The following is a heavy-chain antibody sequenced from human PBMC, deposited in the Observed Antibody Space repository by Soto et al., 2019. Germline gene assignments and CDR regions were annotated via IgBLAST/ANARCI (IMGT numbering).Heavy chain of an antibody. CDR3: ARPHDYGDYLFDY. D-gene: IGHD4-17*01. CDR2: ISYDGSNK. Sequence: QVQLVESGGGVVQPGRSLRLSCAASGFTFSSYAMHWVRQAPGKGLEWVAVISYDGSNKYYADSVKGRFTISRDNSKNTLYLQMNSLRAEDTAVYYGARPHDYGDYLFDYWGQGTLVTVSS. CDR1: GFTFSSYA. J-gene: IGHJ4*02. V-gene: IGHV3-30-3*01.